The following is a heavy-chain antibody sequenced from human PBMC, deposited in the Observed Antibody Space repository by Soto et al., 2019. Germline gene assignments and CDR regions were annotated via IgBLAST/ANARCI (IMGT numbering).Heavy chain of an antibody. Sequence: WETLSLPCTGSGGSISHSSYYWGRLRQAPVKGLEWIGSIYYSGRTYYNPPVKSRVTRSGDTSKNQFPLKMSTVTAADMAVYYCASPKIAFYNLFDLWGQGTLVTVSS. CDR1: GGSISHSSYY. J-gene: IGHJ5*02. CDR3: ASPKIAFYNLFDL. D-gene: IGHD3-3*02. CDR2: IYYSGRT. V-gene: IGHV4-39*01.